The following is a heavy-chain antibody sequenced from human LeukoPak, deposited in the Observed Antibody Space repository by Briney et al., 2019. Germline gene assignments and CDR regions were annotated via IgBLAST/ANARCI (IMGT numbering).Heavy chain of an antibody. CDR3: ANAITRYYYYYMDV. Sequence: PGGSLRLSCAASGFTFSSYAMSWVRQAPGKGLEWVSAISGSGGSTYYADSVKGRLTISRDNSKNTLYLQMNSLRAEDTAVYYCANAITRYYYYYMDVWGKGTTVTVSS. D-gene: IGHD2-2*01. CDR1: GFTFSSYA. V-gene: IGHV3-23*01. J-gene: IGHJ6*03. CDR2: ISGSGGST.